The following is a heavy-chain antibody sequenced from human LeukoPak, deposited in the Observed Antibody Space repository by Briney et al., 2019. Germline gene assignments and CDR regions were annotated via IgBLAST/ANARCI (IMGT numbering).Heavy chain of an antibody. J-gene: IGHJ4*02. CDR3: ATYRQVLLPFES. CDR2: IFPSGGEI. V-gene: IGHV3-53*01. CDR1: GFTVSSNF. Sequence: GGSLRLSCAASGFTVSSNFMSWVRQAPGKGLEWVSSIFPSGGEIHYADSVRGRFTISRDNSKSTLSLQMNSLRAEDTAIYYCATYRQVLLPFESWGQGTLVTVSS. D-gene: IGHD2-8*02.